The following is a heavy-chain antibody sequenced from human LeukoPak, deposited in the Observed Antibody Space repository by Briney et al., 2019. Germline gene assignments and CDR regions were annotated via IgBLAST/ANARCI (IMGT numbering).Heavy chain of an antibody. Sequence: PGRSLRLSCAASGFTFSNVWMSWVRQAPGKGLEWVGRIKSKTDGGTVAYTAPVKGRFTISRDDLKNTLYLEMNSLKTEDTAVYYCTKDHGSGSYYFDYWGQGTLATVSS. CDR1: GFTFSNVW. CDR2: IKSKTDGGTV. V-gene: IGHV3-15*01. J-gene: IGHJ4*02. D-gene: IGHD3-10*01. CDR3: TKDHGSGSYYFDY.